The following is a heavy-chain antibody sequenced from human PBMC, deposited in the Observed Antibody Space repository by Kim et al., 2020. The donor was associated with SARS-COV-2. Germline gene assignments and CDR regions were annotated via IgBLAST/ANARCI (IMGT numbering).Heavy chain of an antibody. Sequence: SSTNYPYSVKGRFTITRDSAKNTLYLQMNSLRADDTAAYYCAEGPYSNYAASWGQGTLVTVSS. V-gene: IGHV3-74*01. CDR2: SST. J-gene: IGHJ4*02. CDR3: AEGPYSNYAAS. D-gene: IGHD4-4*01.